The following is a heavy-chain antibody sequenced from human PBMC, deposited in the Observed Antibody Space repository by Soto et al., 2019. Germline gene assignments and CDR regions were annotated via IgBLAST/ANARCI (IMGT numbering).Heavy chain of an antibody. CDR3: ARDQEVKYAEHGGTDYYYGMDV. D-gene: IGHD2-21*01. J-gene: IGHJ6*02. Sequence: SETLSLTCTVSGDSISSGGYYWSWIRQHPGKGLEWIGYIYYTGSTYYNPSLNSRVTISVDTSKNQFSLKLSSVTAADTAVYFCARDQEVKYAEHGGTDYYYGMDVWGQGTTVNVSS. CDR2: IYYTGST. CDR1: GDSISSGGYY. V-gene: IGHV4-31*03.